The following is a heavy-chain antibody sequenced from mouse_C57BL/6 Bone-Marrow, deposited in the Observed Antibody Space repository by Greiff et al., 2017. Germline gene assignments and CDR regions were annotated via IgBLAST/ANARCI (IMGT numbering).Heavy chain of an antibody. D-gene: IGHD1-1*01. Sequence: EVQLQESGAELVKPGASVKLSCTASGFNIKDYYMHWVKQRTEQGLEWIGRIDPEDGETKYAPKFQGKATITADTSSNTAYLQLSSLTSEDTAVYYCARASGSSYDYYAMDYWGQGTSVTVSS. CDR1: GFNIKDYY. CDR2: IDPEDGET. CDR3: ARASGSSYDYYAMDY. J-gene: IGHJ4*01. V-gene: IGHV14-2*01.